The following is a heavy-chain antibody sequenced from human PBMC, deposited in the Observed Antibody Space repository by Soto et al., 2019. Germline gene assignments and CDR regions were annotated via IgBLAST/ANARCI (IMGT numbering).Heavy chain of an antibody. Sequence: GGSLRLSCATSGFTFKYFWMSWVRQAPGKGLEWVANIKQDGSEIYYADSVKGRFTISRDNARNSLDLQMISLRAEDTAVYYCARLGNSGYGDFDYWGQGILVTSPQ. V-gene: IGHV3-7*01. CDR3: ARLGNSGYGDFDY. CDR2: IKQDGSEI. CDR1: GFTFKYFW. D-gene: IGHD5-12*01. J-gene: IGHJ4*02.